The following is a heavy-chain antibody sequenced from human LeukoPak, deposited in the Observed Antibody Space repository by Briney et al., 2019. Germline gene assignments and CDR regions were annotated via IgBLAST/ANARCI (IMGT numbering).Heavy chain of an antibody. J-gene: IGHJ4*02. Sequence: ASVKVSCKASGYTFTSYGISWVRQAPGQGLEWMGWISAYNGNTNYAQKFQGRVTMTRDTSTKIVYMELSSLRSEDTAVYYCARGDDYSPRFDYWGQGTLVTVSS. CDR2: ISAYNGNT. D-gene: IGHD5-24*01. CDR3: ARGDDYSPRFDY. V-gene: IGHV1-18*01. CDR1: GYTFTSYG.